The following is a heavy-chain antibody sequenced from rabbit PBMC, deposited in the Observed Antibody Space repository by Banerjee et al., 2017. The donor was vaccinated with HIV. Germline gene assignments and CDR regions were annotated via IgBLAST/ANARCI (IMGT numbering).Heavy chain of an antibody. Sequence: QSLEESGGGLVTPGASLTLTCTASGFSFSSNYYMCWVRQAPGKGLEWIACIYAGSSGSTYYTNWAKGRFTISKTSSTTVTLQMTSLTAADTATYFCARRDGGYVAYGYAYYGMDLWGQGTLVTVS. J-gene: IGHJ6*01. V-gene: IGHV1S40*01. CDR3: ARRDGGYVAYGYAYYGMDL. D-gene: IGHD6-1*01. CDR2: IYAGSSGST. CDR1: GFSFSSNYY.